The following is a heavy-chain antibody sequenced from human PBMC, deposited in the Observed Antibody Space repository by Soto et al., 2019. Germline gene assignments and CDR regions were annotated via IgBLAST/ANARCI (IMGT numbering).Heavy chain of an antibody. J-gene: IGHJ4*02. CDR1: GGSISSGGYY. CDR2: IYYSGST. D-gene: IGHD4-17*01. CDR3: ARMTTVTRTYYFDY. Sequence: PSETLSLTCTVSGGSISSGGYYWSWIRQHPGKGLEWIGYIYYSGSTYYNPSLKSRVTISVDASKNQFSLKLSSVTAADTAVYYCARMTTVTRTYYFDYWGQRTLVTVSS. V-gene: IGHV4-30-4*08.